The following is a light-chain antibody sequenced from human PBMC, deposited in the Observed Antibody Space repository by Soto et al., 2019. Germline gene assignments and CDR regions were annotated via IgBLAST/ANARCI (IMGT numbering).Light chain of an antibody. J-gene: IGKJ4*01. V-gene: IGKV3-15*01. Sequence: EIVMTQSPATLSVSPGERATLSCRAGQSVSNNLAWYQQKPGQAPRLLIYGASTRATGIPARFSGSGSGTEFTLTISSLQSEDFAVYYCQQYNNWPGTFGGGTVVEIK. CDR2: GAS. CDR3: QQYNNWPGT. CDR1: QSVSNN.